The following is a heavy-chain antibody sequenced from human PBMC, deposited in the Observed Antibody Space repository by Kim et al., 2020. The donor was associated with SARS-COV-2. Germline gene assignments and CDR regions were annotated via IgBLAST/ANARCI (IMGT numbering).Heavy chain of an antibody. Sequence: GGSLRLSCSASGFTFSSYSMDWVRQAPGKGLEWVSSISGRSIYIYYADSVKGRFTISRDNAKRSVYLQMNGLTAEDTGVYYCARHHDGLDVWGQGTTVIV. CDR2: ISGRSIYI. V-gene: IGHV3-21*01. J-gene: IGHJ6*02. CDR3: ARHHDGLDV. CDR1: GFTFSSYS.